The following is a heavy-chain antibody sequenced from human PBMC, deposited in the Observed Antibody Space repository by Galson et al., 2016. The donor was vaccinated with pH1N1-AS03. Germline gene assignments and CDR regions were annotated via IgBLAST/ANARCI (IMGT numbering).Heavy chain of an antibody. J-gene: IGHJ5*02. CDR3: ARNRPIAVSGTAGLDP. V-gene: IGHV1-2*02. D-gene: IGHD6-19*01. Sequence: SVKVSCKASGYTLTEYYLHWVRQAPGQGPEWMGWINTNSGGTKYAQKFQGRVTMTRDTSISTAYMELSNLKSDDTAVYYCARNRPIAVSGTAGLDPWGQGTLVAVSS. CDR2: INTNSGGT. CDR1: GYTLTEYY.